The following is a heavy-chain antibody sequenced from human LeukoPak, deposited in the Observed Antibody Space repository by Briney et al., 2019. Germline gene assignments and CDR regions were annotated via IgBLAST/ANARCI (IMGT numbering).Heavy chain of an antibody. CDR3: AKAGVRYFDSSGLYAFDF. Sequence: TETLSLTCAVSGGSISSTSYYWAWIRQPPGKRLEWIGTIYYSGSTYHNPSLKSRVTLSVDTSRNQFSLRLSSVDAADTAVYYCAKAGVRYFDSSGLYAFDFWGQGTTVTVSS. CDR1: GGSISSTSYY. J-gene: IGHJ3*01. D-gene: IGHD3-22*01. V-gene: IGHV4-39*01. CDR2: IYYSGST.